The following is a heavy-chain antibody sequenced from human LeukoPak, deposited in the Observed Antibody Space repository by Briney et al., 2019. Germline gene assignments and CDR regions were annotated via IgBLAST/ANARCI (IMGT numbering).Heavy chain of an antibody. CDR1: GGTFSSYA. CDR2: IIPILGIA. J-gene: IGHJ4*02. D-gene: IGHD3-10*01. Sequence: ASVTVSCKASGGTFSSYAISRVRQAPGQGLEWMGRIIPILGIANYAQKFQGRVTITADKSTSTAYMELSSLRSEDTAVYYCARESMVRGVIETYFDYRGQGTLVTVSS. V-gene: IGHV1-69*04. CDR3: ARESMVRGVIETYFDY.